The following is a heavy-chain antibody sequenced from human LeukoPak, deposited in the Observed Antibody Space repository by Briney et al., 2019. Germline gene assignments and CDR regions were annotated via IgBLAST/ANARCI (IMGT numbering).Heavy chain of an antibody. CDR3: ATWDAGGGYLGY. D-gene: IGHD3-16*02. Sequence: ASVKVSCKVSGYTLTELSMHWVRQAPGKGLERMGGFYPEDGETIYAQKFQGRVTMTEDTSTDTAYMELSSLRSEDTAVYYCATWDAGGGYLGYWGQGTLVTVSS. CDR1: GYTLTELS. J-gene: IGHJ4*02. V-gene: IGHV1-24*01. CDR2: FYPEDGET.